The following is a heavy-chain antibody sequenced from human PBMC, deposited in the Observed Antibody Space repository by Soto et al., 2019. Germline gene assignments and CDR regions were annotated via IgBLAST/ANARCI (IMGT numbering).Heavy chain of an antibody. CDR3: ARDQDSSNPFDY. Sequence: PGGSLRLSCASSGFTFSSYSMNWVRQAPGKGLEWVSSISSSSSYIYYADSVKGRFTISRDNAKNSLYLQMNSLRAEDTAVYYCARDQDSSNPFDYWGQGTLVTVSS. CDR2: ISSSSSYI. V-gene: IGHV3-21*01. CDR1: GFTFSSYS. J-gene: IGHJ4*02. D-gene: IGHD6-13*01.